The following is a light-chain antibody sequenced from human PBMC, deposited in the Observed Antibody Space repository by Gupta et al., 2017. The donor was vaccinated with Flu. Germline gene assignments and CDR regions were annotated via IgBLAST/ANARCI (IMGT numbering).Light chain of an antibody. V-gene: IGLV3-1*01. CDR3: QAWDSSTVV. CDR1: KLGDKF. Sequence: SYELTQPPLVSVSPGQTATITCSGDKLGDKFVCWYQQKPGQSPMLIIHQDTGRPSGIPERFSGSNSGNTATLTISGTQSVDEADYYCQAWDSSTVVFGGGTKLTVI. CDR2: QDT. J-gene: IGLJ3*02.